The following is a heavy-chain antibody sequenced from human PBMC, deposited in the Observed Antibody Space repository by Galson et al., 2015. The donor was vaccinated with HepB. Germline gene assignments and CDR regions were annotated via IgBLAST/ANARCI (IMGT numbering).Heavy chain of an antibody. D-gene: IGHD1-26*01. CDR3: AREHTVGSPNWFDP. Sequence: SLRLSCAASGFTFSDYYMSWIRQAPGKGLEWVSYISSSSSYANYADSVKGRFTISRDNAKNSLYLQMNSLRAEDTAVYYCAREHTVGSPNWFDPWGQGTLVTVSS. CDR1: GFTFSDYY. CDR2: ISSSSSYA. V-gene: IGHV3-11*05. J-gene: IGHJ5*02.